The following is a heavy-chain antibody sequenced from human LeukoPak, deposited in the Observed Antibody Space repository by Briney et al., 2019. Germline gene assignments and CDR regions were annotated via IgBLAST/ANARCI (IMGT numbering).Heavy chain of an antibody. J-gene: IGHJ4*02. V-gene: IGHV1-2*02. Sequence: ASVKVSCKASGYTLTGYYMHWVRQAPGQGLEWMGWINPNSGGTNYAQKFQGRVTMTRDTSISTAYMELSRPRSDDTAVYYCARFSTVVTRTDYWGQGTLVTVSS. CDR2: INPNSGGT. CDR1: GYTLTGYY. D-gene: IGHD4-23*01. CDR3: ARFSTVVTRTDY.